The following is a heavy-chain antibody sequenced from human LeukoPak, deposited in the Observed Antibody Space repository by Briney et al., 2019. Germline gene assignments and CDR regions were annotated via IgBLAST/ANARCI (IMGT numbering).Heavy chain of an antibody. CDR2: ISGSGSRT. Sequence: GGSLRLSCAASGLTFSSYAMSWVRQAPGKGLEWVSAISGSGSRTYYADSVKGRFTISRDNSKNTLYLRINSLRAEDTAVYYCAKEVVVSAAVGTVGFDPWGQGTLVIVSS. CDR1: GLTFSSYA. V-gene: IGHV3-23*01. CDR3: AKEVVVSAAVGTVGFDP. J-gene: IGHJ5*02. D-gene: IGHD6-13*01.